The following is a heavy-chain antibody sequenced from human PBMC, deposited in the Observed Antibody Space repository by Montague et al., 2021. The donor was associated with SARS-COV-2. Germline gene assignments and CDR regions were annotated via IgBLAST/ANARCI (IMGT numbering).Heavy chain of an antibody. V-gene: IGHV6-1*01. CDR1: GDSVWSNTAA. CDR2: SHYRPKWTS. Sequence: CAISGDSVWSNTAAWNWIRQSPSVGRQWLGRSHYRPKWTSDYATSVEGQISIDPDTSKNQFFLHLRSVTPEDTGVYYCVRDTGSAQAGFDAWGQGTLVTVSS. J-gene: IGHJ4*02. D-gene: IGHD4-17*01. CDR3: VRDTGSAQAGFDA.